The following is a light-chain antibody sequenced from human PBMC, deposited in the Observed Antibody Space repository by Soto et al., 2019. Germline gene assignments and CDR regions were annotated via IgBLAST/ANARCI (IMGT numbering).Light chain of an antibody. Sequence: LTQPASVSGSPGQSITISCTGTSSDIGDYNYVSWYQQYPGKAPKLMIYEVSHRPSGVSNRFSGSKSGNTASLTISGLQAEDEADYYCSSFTTSSPYVFGTGTKVTVL. CDR1: SSDIGDYNY. V-gene: IGLV2-14*01. CDR2: EVS. J-gene: IGLJ1*01. CDR3: SSFTTSSPYV.